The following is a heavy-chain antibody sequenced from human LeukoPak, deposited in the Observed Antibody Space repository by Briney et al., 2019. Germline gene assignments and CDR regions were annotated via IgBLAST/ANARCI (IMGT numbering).Heavy chain of an antibody. CDR3: ARDYCSSTSCYTN. D-gene: IGHD2-2*02. CDR1: GGSISCYY. CDR2: IYYSGST. J-gene: IGHJ4*02. V-gene: IGHV4-59*01. Sequence: SETLSLTCTVSGGSISCYYWSWIRQPPGKGLEWIGYIYYSGSTNYNPSLKSRVTISLDTSKNQFSLKLSSVTAADTAVYYCARDYCSSTSCYTNWGQGTLVTVSS.